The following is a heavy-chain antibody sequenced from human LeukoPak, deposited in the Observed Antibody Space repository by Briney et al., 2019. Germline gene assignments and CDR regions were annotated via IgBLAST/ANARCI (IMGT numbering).Heavy chain of an antibody. CDR2: VIPIFGTA. CDR3: ARDGAFCSSTSCYFYRWFDP. J-gene: IGHJ5*02. CDR1: GGTFSSYA. V-gene: IGHV1-69*05. D-gene: IGHD2-2*01. Sequence: SVKVSCKASGGTFSSYAISWVRQAPGQGLEWMGGVIPIFGTANYAQKFQGRVTITTDESTSTAYMELSSLRSEDTAVYYCARDGAFCSSTSCYFYRWFDPWGQGTLVTVSS.